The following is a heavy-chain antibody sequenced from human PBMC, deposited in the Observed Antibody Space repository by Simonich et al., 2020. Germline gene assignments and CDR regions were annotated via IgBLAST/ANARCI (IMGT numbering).Heavy chain of an antibody. CDR2: IKSKTDGGTT. J-gene: IGHJ3*02. CDR1: GFTFSNAW. V-gene: IGHV3-15*01. CDR3: TTGWYGGNSGAFDI. D-gene: IGHD2-21*02. Sequence: EVQLVESGGGLVKPGGSLRLSCAASGFTFSNAWMSWVRQAPGKGLEWVDRIKSKTDGGTTDYAAPVKGRFTISRDDSKNTLYLQMNSLKTEDTAVYYCTTGWYGGNSGAFDIWGQGTMVTVSS.